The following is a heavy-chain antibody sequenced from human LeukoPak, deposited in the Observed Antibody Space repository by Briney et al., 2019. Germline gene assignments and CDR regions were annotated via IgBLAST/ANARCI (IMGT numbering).Heavy chain of an antibody. CDR3: ARDYYYDTSGHRSGYFDL. J-gene: IGHJ2*01. CDR2: MHPNSGNT. CDR1: GYTFTSYE. V-gene: IGHV1-8*01. Sequence: ASVTVSCKASGYTFTSYEINWVRQATGQGLEWMGRMHPNSGNTGYAQKFQGRVTMTRSTSINTAFLELSSLRSEDTAVYYCARDYYYDTSGHRSGYFDLWGRGTLVTVFS. D-gene: IGHD3-22*01.